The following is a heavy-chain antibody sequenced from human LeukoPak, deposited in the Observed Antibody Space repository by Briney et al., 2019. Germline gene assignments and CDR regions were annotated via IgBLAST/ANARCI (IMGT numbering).Heavy chain of an antibody. J-gene: IGHJ4*02. CDR3: AKDLAAGPENYFDY. V-gene: IGHV3-30-3*01. Sequence: SGGGVVQPGRSLRLSCAASGFTFSSYAMHWVRQAPGKGLEWVAVISYDGSSKYYADSVKGRFTISRDNSKNTLYLQMNSLRAEDTAVYYCAKDLAAGPENYFDYWGQGTLVTVSS. CDR1: GFTFSSYA. CDR2: ISYDGSSK. D-gene: IGHD6-13*01.